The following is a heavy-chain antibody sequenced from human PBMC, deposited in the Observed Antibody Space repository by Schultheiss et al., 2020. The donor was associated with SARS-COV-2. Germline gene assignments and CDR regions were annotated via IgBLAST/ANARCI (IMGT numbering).Heavy chain of an antibody. Sequence: AGSLRLSCAASGFTFSSYAMSWVRQAPGKGLEWVSYISSSGSTIYYADSVKGRFTISRDNAKNSLYLQMNSLRAEDTAVYFCARVETVATFFDYWGQGTPFTVSS. CDR2: ISSSGSTI. V-gene: IGHV3-48*04. D-gene: IGHD4-23*01. CDR3: ARVETVATFFDY. CDR1: GFTFSSYA. J-gene: IGHJ4*02.